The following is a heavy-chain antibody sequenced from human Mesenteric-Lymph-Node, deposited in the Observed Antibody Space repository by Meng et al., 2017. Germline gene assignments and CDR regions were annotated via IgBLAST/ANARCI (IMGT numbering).Heavy chain of an antibody. V-gene: IGHV4-31*03. CDR1: GGSISSGGHS. J-gene: IGHJ4*01. CDR2: IYYSGST. D-gene: IGHD3-22*01. CDR3: ARVDSSGYFLDY. Sequence: QGQLQEAGPGLGKPAQTLSRTCTVSGGSISSGGHSWSWIRQHPGKGLEWIAYIYYSGSTYYNPSLKSRVILSVDTSKNQFSLKLSSVTAADTAVYYCARVDSSGYFLDYWGQGTLVTVSS.